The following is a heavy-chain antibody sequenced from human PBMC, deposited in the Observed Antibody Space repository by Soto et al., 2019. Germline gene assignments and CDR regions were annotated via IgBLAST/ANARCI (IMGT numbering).Heavy chain of an antibody. CDR1: GFTLNSYW. V-gene: IGHV3-7*01. CDR2: IKQDGSEK. CDR3: ARPRGWYCSGASCYVHYFES. J-gene: IGHJ4*02. D-gene: IGHD2-2*01. Sequence: GGSLRLSCVASGFTLNSYWMTRVRQAPGKGLEWVADIKQDGSEKHYVDSVKGRFTISRDNAKNSLYLQMNSLRAEDTAVYYCARPRGWYCSGASCYVHYFESWGQGALVTVSS.